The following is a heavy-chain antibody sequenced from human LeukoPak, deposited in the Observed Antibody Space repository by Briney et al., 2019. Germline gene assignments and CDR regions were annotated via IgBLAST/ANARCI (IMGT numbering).Heavy chain of an antibody. CDR2: IIPIFGTA. V-gene: IGHV1-69*13. J-gene: IGHJ6*02. Sequence: SVKVSCKASGGTFSSYAISWVRQAPGQGLEWMGGIIPIFGTANYAQKFQGRVTITADESTSTAYMELSSLRSEDTAVYYCARDKSHCSGGSCYYYGMDVWGQGTTVTVSS. CDR1: GGTFSSYA. D-gene: IGHD2-15*01. CDR3: ARDKSHCSGGSCYYYGMDV.